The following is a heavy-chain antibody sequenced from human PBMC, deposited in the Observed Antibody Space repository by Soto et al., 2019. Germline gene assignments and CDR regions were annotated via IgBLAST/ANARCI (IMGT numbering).Heavy chain of an antibody. J-gene: IGHJ5*02. D-gene: IGHD4-4*01. CDR2: IYYSGST. Sequence: PSETLSLTCTVSGGSISSGGYYWSWIRQHPGKGLEWIGYIYYSGSTYYNPSLKSRVTISVDTSKNQFSLKLSSVTAADTAVYYCARWHDYSNPYNWFDPWGQGTLVTVSS. CDR1: GGSISSGGYY. CDR3: ARWHDYSNPYNWFDP. V-gene: IGHV4-31*03.